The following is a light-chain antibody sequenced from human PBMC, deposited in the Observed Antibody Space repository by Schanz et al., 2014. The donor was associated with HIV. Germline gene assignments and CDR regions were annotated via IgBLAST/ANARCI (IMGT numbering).Light chain of an antibody. J-gene: IGKJ1*01. Sequence: DIQMTQSPSSLSASVGDRVTITCQASQDISNYLNWYQQKPGKAPKLLIYDASNLETGVPSRFSGGGSGTDFTLTISSLQPEDFATYYCQQSYSTPTWTFGQGTKVEIK. V-gene: IGKV1-39*01. CDR1: QDISNY. CDR2: DAS. CDR3: QQSYSTPTWT.